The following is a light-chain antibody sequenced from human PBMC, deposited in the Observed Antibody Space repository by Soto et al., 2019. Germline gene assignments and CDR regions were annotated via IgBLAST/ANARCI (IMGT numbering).Light chain of an antibody. CDR1: QTVNNNY. CDR3: QQYGSSPLT. V-gene: IGKV3-20*01. Sequence: ELVLTQSPGTLSLSPGERATLSCRASQTVNNNYLAWYQQIPGRAPRLLISGASGRATGTPDRFSGSASGTDFTLTISRPEPEDFAVYYCQQYGSSPLTFGGGTKVDIK. J-gene: IGKJ4*01. CDR2: GAS.